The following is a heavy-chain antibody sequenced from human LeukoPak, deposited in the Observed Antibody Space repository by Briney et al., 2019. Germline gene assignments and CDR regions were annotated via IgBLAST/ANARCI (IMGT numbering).Heavy chain of an antibody. D-gene: IGHD2-15*01. CDR2: IIPILGIA. CDR1: GGTLSSYA. J-gene: IGHJ5*02. CDR3: ARESFQDTHH. Sequence: SVKVSCKASGGTLSSYAISWLRQAPGQGLEWMGRIIPILGIANYAQKFQGRVTITADKSTSTAYMELSSLRSEDTAVYYCARESFQDTHHWGQGTLVTVSS. V-gene: IGHV1-69*04.